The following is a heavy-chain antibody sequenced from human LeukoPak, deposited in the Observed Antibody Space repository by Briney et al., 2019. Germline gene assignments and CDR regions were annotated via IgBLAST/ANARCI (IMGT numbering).Heavy chain of an antibody. CDR1: GFTFSSYA. J-gene: IGHJ6*01. CDR3: AREGSYDRSGSYYYYGMDV. CDR2: ISCDGSNK. V-gene: IGHV3-30-3*01. D-gene: IGHD3-22*01. Sequence: QPGRSLRLSCAASGFTFSSYAMHWVRQAPGKGLEWVAVISCDGSNKYYADSVKGRFTISRDNSKNTLYLQMNSLRAEDTAVYYCAREGSYDRSGSYYYYGMDVWGQGPTVTVSS.